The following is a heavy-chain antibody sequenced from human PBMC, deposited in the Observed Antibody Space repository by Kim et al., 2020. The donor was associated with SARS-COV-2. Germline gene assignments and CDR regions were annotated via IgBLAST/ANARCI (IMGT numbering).Heavy chain of an antibody. D-gene: IGHD6-6*01. CDR2: IGTAGDT. V-gene: IGHV3-13*04. J-gene: IGHJ4*02. Sequence: GGSLRLSCAASGFTFSSYDMHWVRQATGKGLEWVSAIGTAGDTYYPGSVKGRFTISRENAKNSLYLQMNSLRAGDTAVYYCARAGKQLSFDYWGQGTLVTVSS. CDR3: ARAGKQLSFDY. CDR1: GFTFSSYD.